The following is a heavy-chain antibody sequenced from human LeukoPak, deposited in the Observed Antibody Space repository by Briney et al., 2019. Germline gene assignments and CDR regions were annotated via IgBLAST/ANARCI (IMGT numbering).Heavy chain of an antibody. CDR2: INPNSGDT. J-gene: IGHJ6*02. CDR1: GYTFTDYR. D-gene: IGHD2-2*01. CDR3: AKEGNQLLSFYYYGMDV. Sequence: ASVKVSCKASGYTFTDYRIHWVRQAPGQGLKWLGWINPNSGDTSYAQRFQGRVTMTRDTSSSTAYMELSRLRSDETAVYYCAKEGNQLLSFYYYGMDVWGQGTTVTVSS. V-gene: IGHV1-2*02.